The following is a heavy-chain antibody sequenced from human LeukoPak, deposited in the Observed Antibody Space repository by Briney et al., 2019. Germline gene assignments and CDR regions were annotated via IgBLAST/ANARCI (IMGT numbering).Heavy chain of an antibody. Sequence: GGSLRLSCAASGFTFSSYAMHWVRQAPGKGLEWVSVIYSGGITYYADSLTGRFTISGDNSKNTLYLQMNNLRAEDTAVYYCATHYYDSSGYYYDHAFDIWGQGTMVTVSS. CDR2: IYSGGIT. V-gene: IGHV3-53*01. D-gene: IGHD3-22*01. CDR3: ATHYYDSSGYYYDHAFDI. CDR1: GFTFSSYA. J-gene: IGHJ3*02.